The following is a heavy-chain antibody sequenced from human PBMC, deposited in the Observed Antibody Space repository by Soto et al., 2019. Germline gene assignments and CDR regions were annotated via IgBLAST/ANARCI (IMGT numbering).Heavy chain of an antibody. CDR1: GFTFSSYS. V-gene: IGHV3-48*01. J-gene: IGHJ3*02. D-gene: IGHD3-10*01. CDR2: ISSSSSTI. CDR3: ARDLRVGTDVGEAFDI. Sequence: GGSLRLSCAASGFTFSSYSMNWVRQAPGKGLEWVSYISSSSSTIYYADSVKGRFTISRDNAKNSLYLQMNRLRAEDTAVYYCARDLRVGTDVGEAFDIWGQGTMVTVSS.